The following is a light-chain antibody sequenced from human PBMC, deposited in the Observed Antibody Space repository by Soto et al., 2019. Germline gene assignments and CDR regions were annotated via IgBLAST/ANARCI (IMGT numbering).Light chain of an antibody. CDR2: SNN. CDR3: AAWDDSLSVYV. Sequence: QFVLTQPPSASGTPGQRVTISCSGSSSNIGSNYVYWYQQLPGTAPKLLIYSNNQRPSGVPDRFPGSKSGTSASLAISGLRSEDEADYYCAAWDDSLSVYVFGTGTKVTVL. CDR1: SSNIGSNY. V-gene: IGLV1-47*02. J-gene: IGLJ1*01.